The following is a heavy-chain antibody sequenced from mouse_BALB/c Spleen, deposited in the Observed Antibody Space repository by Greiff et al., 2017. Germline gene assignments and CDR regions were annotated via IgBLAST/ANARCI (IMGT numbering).Heavy chain of an antibody. Sequence: VQLQQSGPELVKPGASVRISCKASGYTFTSYYIHWVKQRPGQGLEWIGWIYPGNVNTKYNEKFKGKATLTADKSSSTAYMQLSSLTSEDSAVYFCARGGNSGVYYYAMDYWGQGTSVTVSS. CDR3: ARGGNSGVYYYAMDY. J-gene: IGHJ4*01. D-gene: IGHD1-3*01. CDR2: IYPGNVNT. V-gene: IGHV1S56*01. CDR1: GYTFTSYY.